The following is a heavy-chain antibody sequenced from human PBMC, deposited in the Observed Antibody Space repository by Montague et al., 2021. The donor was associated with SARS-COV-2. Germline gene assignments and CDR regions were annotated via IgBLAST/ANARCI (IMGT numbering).Heavy chain of an antibody. J-gene: IGHJ6*02. CDR1: GGSISSYY. Sequence: SETLSLTCTVSGGSISSYYWSWIRQPPGKGLEWIGYIYYSGSTNYNPSLKSRVTISVDTSKNQFSLKLSSVTAADTAVYYCARDGHIAARPADYSGMDVWGQGTTVTVSS. CDR3: ARDGHIAARPADYSGMDV. D-gene: IGHD6-6*01. V-gene: IGHV4-59*01. CDR2: IYYSGST.